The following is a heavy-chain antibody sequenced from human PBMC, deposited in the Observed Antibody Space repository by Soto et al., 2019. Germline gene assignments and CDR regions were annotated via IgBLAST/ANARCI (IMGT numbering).Heavy chain of an antibody. CDR1: GFTFSSYA. V-gene: IGHV3-30-3*01. CDR3: ARDLMKDGYNCGGY. CDR2: ISYDGSNN. J-gene: IGHJ1*01. Sequence: GGSLRLSCAASGFTFSSYAMHWVRQAPGKGLEWVAVISYDGSNNYYADSVRGRFTISRDNSKNTLYLQMNSLRAEDTAVYYCARDLMKDGYNCGGYWGQGTLVTVSS. D-gene: IGHD5-12*01.